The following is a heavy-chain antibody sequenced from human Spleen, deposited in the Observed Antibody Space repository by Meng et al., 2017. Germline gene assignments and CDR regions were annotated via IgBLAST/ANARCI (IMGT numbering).Heavy chain of an antibody. D-gene: IGHD3-22*01. V-gene: IGHV4-4*02. CDR1: GGSISSSNW. J-gene: IGHJ6*02. CDR2: IYHSGST. Sequence: GSLRLSCAVSGGSISSSNWWSWVRQPPGKGLEWIGEIYHSGSTNYNPSLKSRVTISVDKSKNQFSLKLSSVTAADTAVYYCARVQGFYYDSSGFDAYYYYYYGMDVWGQGTTVTVSS. CDR3: ARVQGFYYDSSGFDAYYYYYYGMDV.